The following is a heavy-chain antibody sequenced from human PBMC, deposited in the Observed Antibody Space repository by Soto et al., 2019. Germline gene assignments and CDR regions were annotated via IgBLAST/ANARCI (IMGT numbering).Heavy chain of an antibody. J-gene: IGHJ4*02. CDR1: GYTFTSYA. CDR3: ARSIVVVTAGDY. V-gene: IGHV1-3*01. CDR2: INAGNGNT. D-gene: IGHD2-21*02. Sequence: QVQLVQSGAEVKKPGASVKVSCKASGYTFTSYAMHWVRQAPGQRLEWMGWINAGNGNTKYSQKFQGRVTITRDTSGSIADMELSILRSEDTAVYYCARSIVVVTAGDYWGQGTLVTVAA.